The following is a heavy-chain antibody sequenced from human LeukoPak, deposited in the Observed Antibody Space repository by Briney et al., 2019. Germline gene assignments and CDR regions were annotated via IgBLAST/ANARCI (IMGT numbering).Heavy chain of an antibody. V-gene: IGHV3-30-3*01. CDR2: ISYDGSNK. J-gene: IGHJ4*02. Sequence: GGSLRLSCAASGFTFSSYAMHWVRQAPGKGLEWVAVISYDGSNKYYADSVKGRFTISRDNSKNTLYLQMSSLRAEDTAVYYCARGEKSDTPGDYWGQGTLVTVSS. CDR3: ARGEKSDTPGDY. CDR1: GFTFSSYA. D-gene: IGHD2-2*02.